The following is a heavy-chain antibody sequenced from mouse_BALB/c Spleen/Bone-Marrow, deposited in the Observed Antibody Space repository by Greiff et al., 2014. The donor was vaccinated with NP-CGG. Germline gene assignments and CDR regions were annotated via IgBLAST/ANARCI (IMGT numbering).Heavy chain of an antibody. CDR1: GYTFTSYW. Sequence: QVQLQQPGAELAKPGASVKMSCKASGYTFTSYWMQWVKQRPGQGLEWIGYINPITGYTEYNQKFKDKATLTADKSSSTVYMELSRLTSEDSAVYFCARHEELRRYYFDYWGQGTSLTVSS. D-gene: IGHD1-1*01. CDR3: ARHEELRRYYFDY. V-gene: IGHV1-7*01. J-gene: IGHJ2*02. CDR2: INPITGYT.